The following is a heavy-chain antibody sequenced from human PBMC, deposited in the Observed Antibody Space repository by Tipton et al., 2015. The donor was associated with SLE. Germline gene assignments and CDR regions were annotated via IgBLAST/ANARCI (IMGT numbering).Heavy chain of an antibody. V-gene: IGHV4-34*01. CDR1: GGSFSGYY. J-gene: IGHJ4*02. Sequence: TLSLTCAVYGGSFSGYYWSWIRQPPGKGLQWIGDINHGGSTNYNPSLKSRVTISVDTSKSQFSLKLSSVTAADTAVYYCARGLFPWELFYWGQGTLVTVSS. D-gene: IGHD1-26*01. CDR2: INHGGST. CDR3: ARGLFPWELFY.